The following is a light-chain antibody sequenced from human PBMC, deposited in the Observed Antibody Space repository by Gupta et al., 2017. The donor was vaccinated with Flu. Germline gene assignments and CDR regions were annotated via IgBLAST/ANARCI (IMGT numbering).Light chain of an antibody. CDR3: QSYDIGLTGWV. J-gene: IGLJ3*02. Sequence: QAFLTQPPAVYGAPGQRVTIACTGRSSNIGAAFDVPWYRLLPGAAPKLLIYANNNRPSGVPARFSGAKSVTSASLAITALRAEDEAEYYCQSYDIGLTGWVFGGGTKLTVL. CDR1: SSNIGAAFD. V-gene: IGLV1-40*01. CDR2: ANN.